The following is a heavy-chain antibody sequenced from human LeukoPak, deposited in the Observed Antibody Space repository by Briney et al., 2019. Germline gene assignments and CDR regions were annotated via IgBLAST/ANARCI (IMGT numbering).Heavy chain of an antibody. CDR3: ARDSSGYSTPSFDY. V-gene: IGHV3-7*01. CDR2: IKQDGSEE. D-gene: IGHD3-22*01. Sequence: GGSLRLSCAASGFTFSSYWMSWVRQAPGKGLEWVANIKQDGSEEYYVDSVKGRFTISRDNAKNSLYLQMNSLRAEDTAVYYCARDSSGYSTPSFDYWGQGTLVTVSS. J-gene: IGHJ4*02. CDR1: GFTFSSYW.